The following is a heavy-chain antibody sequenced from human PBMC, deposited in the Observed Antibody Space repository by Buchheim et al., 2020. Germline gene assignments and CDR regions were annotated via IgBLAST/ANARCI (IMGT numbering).Heavy chain of an antibody. D-gene: IGHD3-16*01. CDR3: ASHTSRLRWGTSFDY. V-gene: IGHV4-39*01. J-gene: IGHJ4*02. CDR2: IYYSGST. Sequence: QLQLQESGPGLVKPSETLSLTCTVSGGSISSSSYYWGWIRQPPGKGLEWIGSIYYSGSTYYNPSPKIRVTISVDTSKNQFSLKLSSVTAADTAVYYCASHTSRLRWGTSFDYWGQGTL. CDR1: GGSISSSSYY.